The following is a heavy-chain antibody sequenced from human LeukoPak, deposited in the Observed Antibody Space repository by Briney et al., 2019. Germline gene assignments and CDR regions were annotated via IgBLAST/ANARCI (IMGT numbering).Heavy chain of an antibody. D-gene: IGHD3-9*01. Sequence: ASVKVSCKVSGYTLTELSMHWVRQAPGKGLEWMGGFDPEDGETIYAQKFQGRVTMTEDTSTDTAYMELSSLRSEDTAVYYCATGGGYDILTGFVYWGQGTLDTVSS. CDR3: ATGGGYDILTGFVY. CDR1: GYTLTELS. CDR2: FDPEDGET. J-gene: IGHJ4*02. V-gene: IGHV1-24*01.